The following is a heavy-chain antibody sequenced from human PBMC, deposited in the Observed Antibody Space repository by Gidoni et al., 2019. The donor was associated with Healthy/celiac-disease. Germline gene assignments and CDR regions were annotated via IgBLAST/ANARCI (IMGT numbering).Heavy chain of an antibody. CDR2: INHSETT. J-gene: IGHJ4*02. D-gene: IGHD3-3*01. V-gene: IGHV4-34*01. CDR3: ARGRTGGFWSGYFRPFDY. CDR1: GGSFSDYY. Sequence: QVQLQQWGAGLLKPSETLSLTCAVYGGSFSDYYWSWIRQPPGKGLEWIGEINHSETTNYNPSLKSRVTISIDTSKNQFSLKLSSMTAADTAMYYCARGRTGGFWSGYFRPFDYWGQGTLVTVSS.